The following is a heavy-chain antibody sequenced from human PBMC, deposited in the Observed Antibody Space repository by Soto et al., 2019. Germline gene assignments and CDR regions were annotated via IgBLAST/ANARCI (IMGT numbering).Heavy chain of an antibody. J-gene: IGHJ3*02. V-gene: IGHV3-7*05. D-gene: IGHD3-10*01. Sequence: EVQLVESGGGLVQPGGSLRLSCAASGFTFSNYWMTWVRQAPGKGLEWVANIKRDGSERSYLDSVRGRFTVSRDNAKNSLYLQMDSLRAEDTVLYYCARDVSPGSRSLYLDAFDIWGQGTMVTVSS. CDR3: ARDVSPGSRSLYLDAFDI. CDR1: GFTFSNYW. CDR2: IKRDGSER.